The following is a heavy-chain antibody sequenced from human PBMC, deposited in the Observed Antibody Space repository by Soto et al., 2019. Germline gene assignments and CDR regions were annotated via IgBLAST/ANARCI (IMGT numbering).Heavy chain of an antibody. Sequence: VKVSCRASGYTFTSSSMHWGRQAPGQGLEWMGIINPSGGSTSYAQKFQGRVSMTRDTSTSTVYMELSSLRSEYTAVYYCARDPEKYRPAYYVMDVWGQGTMVTLSS. CDR3: ARDPEKYRPAYYVMDV. CDR2: INPSGGST. CDR1: GYTFTSSS. D-gene: IGHD2-2*01. V-gene: IGHV1-46*03. J-gene: IGHJ6*02.